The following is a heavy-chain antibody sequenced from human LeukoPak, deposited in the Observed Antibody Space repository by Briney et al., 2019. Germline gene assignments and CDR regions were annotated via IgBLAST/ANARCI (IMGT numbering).Heavy chain of an antibody. V-gene: IGHV1-2*02. J-gene: IGHJ3*02. D-gene: IGHD7-27*01. CDR2: INPNSGGT. CDR3: AGWGSRDAFDI. CDR1: GYTFSGYY. Sequence: ASVTVSCKASGYTFSGYYMHWVRQAPGQGLEWMGWINPNSGGTDYAQKFQGRATMTRDTSISTGYMELSRLTSDDTAVYFCAGWGSRDAFDIWGQGTMVTVSS.